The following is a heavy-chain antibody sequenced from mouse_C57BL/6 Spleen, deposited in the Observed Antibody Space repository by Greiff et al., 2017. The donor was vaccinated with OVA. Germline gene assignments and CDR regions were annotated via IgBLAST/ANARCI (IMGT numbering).Heavy chain of an antibody. CDR3: ARRAITTVVDFDY. D-gene: IGHD1-1*01. CDR1: GYAFSSSW. CDR2: IYPGDGDT. Sequence: VQRVESGPELVKPGASVKISCKASGYAFSSSWMNWVKQRPGKGLEWIGRIYPGDGDTNYNGKFKGKATLTADKSSSTAYMQLSSLTSEDSAVYFCARRAITTVVDFDYWGQGTTLTVSS. V-gene: IGHV1-82*01. J-gene: IGHJ2*01.